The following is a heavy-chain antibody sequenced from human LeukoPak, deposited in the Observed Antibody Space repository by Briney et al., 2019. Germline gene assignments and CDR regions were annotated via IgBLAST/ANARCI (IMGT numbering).Heavy chain of an antibody. V-gene: IGHV1-18*01. J-gene: IGHJ4*02. D-gene: IGHD6-19*01. Sequence: ASVKVSCKASGYTFTSYGISWVRQAPGQGLEWMGWISAYNGNTNYAQKLQGRVTMTTDTSTSTAYMELRSLRSDDTAVYYCARGRGHYSSGWYVDYWSQGTLVTVSS. CDR3: ARGRGHYSSGWYVDY. CDR2: ISAYNGNT. CDR1: GYTFTSYG.